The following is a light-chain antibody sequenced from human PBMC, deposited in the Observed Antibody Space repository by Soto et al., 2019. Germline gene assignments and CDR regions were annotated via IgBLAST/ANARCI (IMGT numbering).Light chain of an antibody. CDR1: SSSIGSNY. CDR2: RNN. V-gene: IGLV1-47*01. CDR3: TTWDDSLSNYV. Sequence: QSVLTQPPSASGTPGQRGTISCSGSSSSIGSNYVYWYQHLTGTAPKLLIYRNNQRPSGVPDRFSGSKSGTSASLAISGLRSEDEADYYCTTWDDSLSNYVFGTGTKVTVL. J-gene: IGLJ1*01.